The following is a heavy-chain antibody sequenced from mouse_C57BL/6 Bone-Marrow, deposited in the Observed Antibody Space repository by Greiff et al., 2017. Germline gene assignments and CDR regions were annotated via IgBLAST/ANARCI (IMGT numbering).Heavy chain of an antibody. D-gene: IGHD2-2*01. V-gene: IGHV6-3*01. CDR2: IRLKSDNYAT. J-gene: IGHJ2*01. CDR3: TDHCHNGYPYYFDY. CDR1: GFTFSNYW. Sequence: EVKLVESGGGLVQPGGSMKLSCVASGFTFSNYWMNWVRQSPEKGLEWVAQIRLKSDNYATHYAESVKGRFTISRDDSKSSVYLQMNNLRAEDTGIYYCTDHCHNGYPYYFDYWGQGTTLTVSS.